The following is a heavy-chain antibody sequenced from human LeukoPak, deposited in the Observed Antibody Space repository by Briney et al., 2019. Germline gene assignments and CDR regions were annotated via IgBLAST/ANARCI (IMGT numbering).Heavy chain of an antibody. Sequence: GGSLRLSCAASGVTFSSYARHWVRQAPGKGVEGWAVISYDGSNKNYADSVKGRFTISRDNSKNTLYLQMNSLRAEDTAVYYCARDGVQQLVHGHYYYYYGMDVWGQGTTVTVSS. V-gene: IGHV3-30-3*01. CDR1: GVTFSSYA. CDR2: ISYDGSNK. J-gene: IGHJ6*02. D-gene: IGHD6-13*01. CDR3: ARDGVQQLVHGHYYYYYGMDV.